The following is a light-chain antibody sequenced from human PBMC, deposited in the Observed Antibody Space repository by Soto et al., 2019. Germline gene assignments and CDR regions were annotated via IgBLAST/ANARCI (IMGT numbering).Light chain of an antibody. Sequence: EIVLTQSPGTLSLSPGERATLSCRASQSVSSNLAWYQQKPGQAPRLLIYGASTRATGIPARFSGSGSGTDFTLTISSLEPEDFALYYCQQRSNWPITFGQGTRLGL. V-gene: IGKV3-11*01. CDR3: QQRSNWPIT. CDR1: QSVSSN. CDR2: GAS. J-gene: IGKJ5*01.